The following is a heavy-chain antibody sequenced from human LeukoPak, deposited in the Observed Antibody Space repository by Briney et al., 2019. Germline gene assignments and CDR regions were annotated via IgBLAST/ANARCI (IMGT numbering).Heavy chain of an antibody. CDR3: ARDRYYYDSSAKYNWFDP. CDR1: GGSISSYY. J-gene: IGHJ5*02. Sequence: SETLSLTCTVSGGSISSYYWSWIRQPAGKGLECIGLIYTSGSTNYNPSLKSRVTMSVATSKNQFSLKLSSVTAADTAVYYCARDRYYYDSSAKYNWFDPWGQGTLVTVSS. V-gene: IGHV4-4*07. CDR2: IYTSGST. D-gene: IGHD3-22*01.